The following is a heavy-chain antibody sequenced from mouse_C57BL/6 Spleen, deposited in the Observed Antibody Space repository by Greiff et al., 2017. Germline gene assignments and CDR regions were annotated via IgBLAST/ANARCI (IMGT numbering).Heavy chain of an antibody. J-gene: IGHJ1*03. CDR3: ARKTRSWDWYFDV. CDR1: GYSITSGYY. CDR2: ISYDGSN. V-gene: IGHV3-6*01. Sequence: DVKLQESGPGLVKPSQSLSLTCSVTGYSITSGYYWNWIRQFPGNKLEWMGYISYDGSNNYNPSLKNRISITRDTSKNRFFLKLNSVTTEDTATYYCARKTRSWDWYFDVWGTGTTVTVAS. D-gene: IGHD1-1*01.